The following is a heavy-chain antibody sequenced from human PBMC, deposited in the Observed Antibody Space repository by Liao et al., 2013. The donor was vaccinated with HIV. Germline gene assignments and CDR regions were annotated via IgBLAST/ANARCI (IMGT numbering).Heavy chain of an antibody. D-gene: IGHD2-21*01. CDR3: ARRVGVMVGQVYDYYYMDA. CDR1: GGSISSDNYY. J-gene: IGHJ6*03. V-gene: IGHV4-39*07. CDR2: VYYSGSS. Sequence: QLQLQESGPGLVKPSETLSLTCTVSGGSISSDNYYWGWIRQPPGKRLEWIGSVYYSGSSYYNPSLKSRVTISADTSKNQFSLHLRSLSAADTAVYYCARRVGVMVGQVYDYYYMDAWGKGTTVIVSS.